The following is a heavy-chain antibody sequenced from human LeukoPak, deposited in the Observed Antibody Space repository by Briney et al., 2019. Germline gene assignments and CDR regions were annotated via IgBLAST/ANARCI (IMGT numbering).Heavy chain of an antibody. CDR2: ISYDGRNI. J-gene: IGHJ4*02. D-gene: IGHD2-2*01. CDR3: AKGPLRGTAAAIDY. Sequence: GGSLRLSCAASGFTFNNYGMHWVRQAPGKGLEWVAVISYDGRNIHYPDSVKGRFTISRDISTDTLWLQMDSLRTEDTAVYYCAKGPLRGTAAAIDYWGQGTLVSVSS. CDR1: GFTFNNYG. V-gene: IGHV3-30*18.